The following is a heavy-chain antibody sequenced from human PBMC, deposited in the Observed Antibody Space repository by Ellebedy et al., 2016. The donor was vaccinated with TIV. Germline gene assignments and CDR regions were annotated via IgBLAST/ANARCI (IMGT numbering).Heavy chain of an antibody. J-gene: IGHJ4*02. D-gene: IGHD5-18*01. CDR3: ARARESGWVDTPDY. Sequence: AASVKVSCKASGYTFTSYYMHWVRQAPGQGLEWMGIINPSGGSTTYAQKLQGRVTMTRDTSTSTVYMELSSLRSEDTAGYYCARARESGWVDTPDYWGQGTLVTVSS. CDR1: GYTFTSYY. V-gene: IGHV1-46*04. CDR2: INPSGGST.